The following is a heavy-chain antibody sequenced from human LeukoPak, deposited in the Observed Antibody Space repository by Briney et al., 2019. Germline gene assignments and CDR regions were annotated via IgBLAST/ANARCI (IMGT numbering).Heavy chain of an antibody. D-gene: IGHD3-9*01. CDR1: GGSFSGYY. Sequence: SETLSLTCAVYGGSFSGYYWSWIRQPPGKGLEWIGEINHSGSTNYNPSLKSRVTISVDTSKSQFSLKLISVTAADTAVYYCARALDILTGTFDYWGQGTLVTVSS. CDR2: INHSGST. J-gene: IGHJ4*02. CDR3: ARALDILTGTFDY. V-gene: IGHV4-34*01.